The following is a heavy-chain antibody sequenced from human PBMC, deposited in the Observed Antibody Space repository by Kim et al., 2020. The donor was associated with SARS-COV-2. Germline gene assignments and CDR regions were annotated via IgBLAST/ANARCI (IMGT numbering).Heavy chain of an antibody. D-gene: IGHD2-15*01. CDR3: AKDQGVVAATHIDY. Sequence: GGSLRLSCAASGFTFSSYAMSWVRQAPGKGLEWVSAISGSGGSTYYADSVKGRFTISRDNSRNTLYLQMNSLRAEDTAVYYCAKDQGVVAATHIDYWGQGTLVTVSS. V-gene: IGHV3-23*01. CDR2: ISGSGGST. J-gene: IGHJ4*02. CDR1: GFTFSSYA.